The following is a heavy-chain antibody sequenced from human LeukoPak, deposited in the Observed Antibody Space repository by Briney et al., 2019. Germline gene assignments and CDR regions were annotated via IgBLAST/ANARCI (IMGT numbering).Heavy chain of an antibody. J-gene: IGHJ4*02. V-gene: IGHV1-69*06. CDR1: GGTFSSYA. CDR2: IIPIFGTA. D-gene: IGHD2-21*02. Sequence: SVKVSCKASGGTFSSYAISWVRQAPGQGLEWMGGIIPIFGTANYAQKFQGRVTITADKSTSTAYMELSSLRSEDTAVYYCARDRFYSVVVTAFDYWGQGTLVTVSS. CDR3: ARDRFYSVVVTAFDY.